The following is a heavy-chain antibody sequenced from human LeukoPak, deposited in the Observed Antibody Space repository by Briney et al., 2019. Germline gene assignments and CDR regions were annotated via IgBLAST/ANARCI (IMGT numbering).Heavy chain of an antibody. CDR3: ARGLTDYVWGSYPDY. CDR1: GYTFTSYG. V-gene: IGHV1-18*01. CDR2: ISAYNGNT. Sequence: GASVKVSCKASGYTFTSYGISWVRQAPGQGLEWMGWISAYNGNTNYAQKLQGRVTMTTDTSTSTAYMELRSLRSDDTAVYYCARGLTDYVWGSYPDYWGQGTLVTVSS. D-gene: IGHD3-16*01. J-gene: IGHJ4*02.